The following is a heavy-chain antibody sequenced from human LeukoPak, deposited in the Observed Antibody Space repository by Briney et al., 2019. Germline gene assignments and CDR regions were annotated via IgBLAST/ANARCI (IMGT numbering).Heavy chain of an antibody. CDR1: GFTFDDYA. D-gene: IGHD5-24*01. V-gene: IGHV3-9*01. CDR2: ISWNSGSI. Sequence: PGGSLRLSCAASGFTFDDYAMHWVRQAPGRGLEWVSGISWNSGSIGYADSVKGRFTISRDNAKNSLYLQMNSLRAEDTALYYCAVVEMATNAFDYWGQGTLVTVSS. CDR3: AVVEMATNAFDY. J-gene: IGHJ4*02.